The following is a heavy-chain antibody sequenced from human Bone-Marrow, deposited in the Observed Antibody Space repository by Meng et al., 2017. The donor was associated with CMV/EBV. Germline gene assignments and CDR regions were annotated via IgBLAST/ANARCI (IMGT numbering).Heavy chain of an antibody. CDR2: IRHDRSKK. CDR3: AKDRAVGGYYDSSGYSDY. J-gene: IGHJ4*02. Sequence: GESLKISCAASGFTFSTFGMCWVRQAPGKGLEWVAFIRHDRSKKYYADSVKGRFTISRDTSKNTLSLQMNSLRVEDTAIYYCAKDRAVGGYYDSSGYSDYWGQGTLVTVSS. V-gene: IGHV3-30*02. D-gene: IGHD3-22*01. CDR1: GFTFSTFG.